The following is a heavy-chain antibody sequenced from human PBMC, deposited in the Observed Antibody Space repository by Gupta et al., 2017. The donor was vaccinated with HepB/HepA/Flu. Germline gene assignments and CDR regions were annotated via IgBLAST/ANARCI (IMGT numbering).Heavy chain of an antibody. D-gene: IGHD1-26*01. CDR3: ARDLGTVGLGVEFDY. Sequence: QVQLQESGPGLVKPSETLSLPCTVSGVPVRSYYWSWIRQPPGEGLEWIGYIFYSGSTKYNPSLKSRVTISVDTSKNQVSLKMNSVTAADTAVYYCARDLGTVGLGVEFDYWGQGTLVTVSP. V-gene: IGHV4-59*02. CDR2: IFYSGST. CDR1: GVPVRSYY. J-gene: IGHJ4*02.